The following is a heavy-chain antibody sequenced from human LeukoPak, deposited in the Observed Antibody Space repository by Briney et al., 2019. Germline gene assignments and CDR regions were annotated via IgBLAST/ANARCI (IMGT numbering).Heavy chain of an antibody. CDR2: IYFNGYT. V-gene: IGHV4-30-4*01. D-gene: IGHD4-17*01. Sequence: SETLSLTCTVSGGSISNSDYYWSWIRQSPGKGLEWVGYIYFNGYTYYSPSLRSRLAISIDTSKNHFSLNLTSVTAADTAVYYCARVANGDYFDFWGQGTLVTVSS. CDR3: ARVANGDYFDF. J-gene: IGHJ4*02. CDR1: GGSISNSDYY.